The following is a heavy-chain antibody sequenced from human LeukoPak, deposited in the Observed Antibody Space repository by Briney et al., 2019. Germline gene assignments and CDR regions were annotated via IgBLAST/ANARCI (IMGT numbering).Heavy chain of an antibody. CDR1: GYTFTGYY. V-gene: IGHV1-2*02. D-gene: IGHD2-15*01. Sequence: GASVKVSCKASGYTFTGYYMHWVRQAPGQGLEWMGWINPNSGGTNYAQKFQGRVTMTRDTSISTAYMELSRLRSDDTAVYYCATGGYCSGGSCYSPFDYWGQGTLVTVSS. CDR3: ATGGYCSGGSCYSPFDY. J-gene: IGHJ4*02. CDR2: INPNSGGT.